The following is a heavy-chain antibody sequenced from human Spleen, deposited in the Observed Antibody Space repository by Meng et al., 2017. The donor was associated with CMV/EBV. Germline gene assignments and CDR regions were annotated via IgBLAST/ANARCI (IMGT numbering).Heavy chain of an antibody. V-gene: IGHV3-30*04. Sequence: GESLKISCAASGFIFTSYAFHWVRQAPGKGLEWVAVISYDGSNTYYADSVKGRFTLSRDNSKNSLYLQMDNLGTEDTALYYCVRDRNYGVYLGSDYWGQGTLVTVSS. CDR2: ISYDGSNT. CDR3: VRDRNYGVYLGSDY. D-gene: IGHD4-17*01. J-gene: IGHJ4*02. CDR1: GFIFTSYA.